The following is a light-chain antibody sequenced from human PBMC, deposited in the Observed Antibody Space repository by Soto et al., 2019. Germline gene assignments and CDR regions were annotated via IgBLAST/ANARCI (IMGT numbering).Light chain of an antibody. Sequence: DIQMTQSPSSLSASVGDRVTITCRASQGISNYLVWYQQKQGKVTKLLIYAASTLQSGLGSRFSGSGSGTDFTLTISSLQPEDVATYYCQNYNGAPWTFGQGTKVEIK. CDR3: QNYNGAPWT. CDR1: QGISNY. V-gene: IGKV1-27*01. J-gene: IGKJ1*01. CDR2: AAS.